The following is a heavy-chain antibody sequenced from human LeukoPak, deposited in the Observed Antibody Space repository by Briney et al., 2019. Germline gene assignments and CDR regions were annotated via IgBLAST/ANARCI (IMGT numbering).Heavy chain of an antibody. Sequence: PGGSLRLSCAASGFTFSSYWMSWVRQAPGKGLEWVSYISNSGTTIYYADSVKGRFTISRDNTKNSLYLQMNSLRAEDTAVYYCARHARVAGFDYWGLGTLVTVSS. CDR3: ARHARVAGFDY. J-gene: IGHJ4*02. CDR1: GFTFSSYW. D-gene: IGHD6-19*01. CDR2: ISNSGTTI. V-gene: IGHV3-48*04.